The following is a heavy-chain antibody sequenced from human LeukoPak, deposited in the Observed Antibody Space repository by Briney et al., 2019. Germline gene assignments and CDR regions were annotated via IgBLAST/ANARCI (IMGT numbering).Heavy chain of an antibody. CDR1: GFTFSSYS. J-gene: IGHJ6*03. V-gene: IGHV3-21*01. D-gene: IGHD2-2*01. CDR2: ISSSSSYI. Sequence: PGGSLRLSCAASGFTFSSYSMNWVRQAPGKGLEWVSSISSSSSYIYYADSVKGRFTISRDNAKNSLYLQMSSLRAEDTAVYYCAKTTGYQLPSSYYYYYYMDVWGKGTTVTVSS. CDR3: AKTTGYQLPSSYYYYYYMDV.